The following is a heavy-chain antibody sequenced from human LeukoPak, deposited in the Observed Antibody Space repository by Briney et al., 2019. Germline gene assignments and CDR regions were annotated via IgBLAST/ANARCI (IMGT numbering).Heavy chain of an antibody. CDR1: GFTFSSYA. CDR2: ISGSGGST. Sequence: GGSLRLSCAASGFTFSSYAMSWVRQAPGKGLEWVSAISGSGGSTYYADSVKGRFTISRDNSKNTLYLQMNSLRAEDTAVYYCARAYSSSWYYLPWFDPWGQGTLVTVSS. CDR3: ARAYSSSWYYLPWFDP. V-gene: IGHV3-23*01. J-gene: IGHJ5*02. D-gene: IGHD6-13*01.